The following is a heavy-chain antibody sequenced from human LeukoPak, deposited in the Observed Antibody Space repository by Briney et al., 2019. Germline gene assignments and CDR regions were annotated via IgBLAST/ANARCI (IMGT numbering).Heavy chain of an antibody. CDR3: ARDRVGATDYFDY. CDR2: IWYDGSNK. CDR1: GFTFSSYN. V-gene: IGHV3-33*08. Sequence: GGSLRLSCAASGFTFSSYNMVRVRQAPGKGLQWVAVIWYDGSNKYYAGSVKGRFTISRDNSKNTLYLQMNSLRAEDTAVYYCARDRVGATDYFDYWGQGTLVTVSS. J-gene: IGHJ4*02. D-gene: IGHD1-26*01.